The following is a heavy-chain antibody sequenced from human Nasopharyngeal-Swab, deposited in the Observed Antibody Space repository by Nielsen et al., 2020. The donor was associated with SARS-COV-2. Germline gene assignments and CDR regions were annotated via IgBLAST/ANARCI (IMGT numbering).Heavy chain of an antibody. CDR1: GLTFSSYA. Sequence: GESLKISCAASGLTFSSYAMNWVRQAPGTGLEWISYISGSSSTMSYADSVEGRFSISRDNVKNSLFLQMDSLRDTDTAIYYCVTSLLSMHYWGQGILVTVSS. CDR3: VTSLLSMHY. V-gene: IGHV3-48*02. CDR2: ISGSSSTM. D-gene: IGHD2/OR15-2a*01. J-gene: IGHJ1*01.